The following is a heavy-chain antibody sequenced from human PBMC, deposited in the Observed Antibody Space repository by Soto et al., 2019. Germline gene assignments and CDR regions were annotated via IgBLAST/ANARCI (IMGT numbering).Heavy chain of an antibody. D-gene: IGHD1-26*01. Sequence: PSETLSLTCTVSGGSISSDSYYWGWIRQSPEKGLEWIASISYSGSTYYNPTLKSRLIISVDTSKSQFSLKLSSVTAEDTAVYYCAKGIWEQVTWFDPWGQGTLVTVSS. V-gene: IGHV4-39*07. CDR3: AKGIWEQVTWFDP. CDR2: ISYSGST. CDR1: GGSISSDSYY. J-gene: IGHJ5*02.